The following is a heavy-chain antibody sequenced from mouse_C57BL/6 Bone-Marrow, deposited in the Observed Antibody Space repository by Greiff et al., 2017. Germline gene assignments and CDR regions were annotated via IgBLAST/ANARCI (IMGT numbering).Heavy chain of an antibody. J-gene: IGHJ4*01. CDR2: SRNKANDYTT. CDR1: GFTFSDFY. CDR3: ASDASSPVYAMDY. Sequence: EVKLMESGGGLVQSGRSLRLSCATSGFTFSDFYMEWVRQAPGKGLEWIAASRNKANDYTTEYSSSVKGRFIVSRDTSQSILYLQMNALRAENTAIYYCASDASSPVYAMDYWGQGTSVTVSS. V-gene: IGHV7-1*01.